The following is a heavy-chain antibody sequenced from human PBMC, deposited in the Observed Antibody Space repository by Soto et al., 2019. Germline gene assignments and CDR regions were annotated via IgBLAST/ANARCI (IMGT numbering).Heavy chain of an antibody. Sequence: SETLSLTCTVSGGSISSYYWSWIRQPPGKGLEWIGYIYYSGSTNYNPSLKSRVTISVDTSKNQFSLKLSSVTAADTAVYYCASGYSSCWYGYKWFDPWGQGTLVTVSS. J-gene: IGHJ5*02. CDR3: ASGYSSCWYGYKWFDP. D-gene: IGHD6-13*01. V-gene: IGHV4-59*08. CDR2: IYYSGST. CDR1: GGSISSYY.